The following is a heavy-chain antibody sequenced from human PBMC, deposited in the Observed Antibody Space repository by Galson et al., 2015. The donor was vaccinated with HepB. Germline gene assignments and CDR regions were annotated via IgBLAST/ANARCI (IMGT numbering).Heavy chain of an antibody. J-gene: IGHJ4*02. D-gene: IGHD7-27*01. CDR2: ISGSGGAT. V-gene: IGHV3-23*01. CDR3: AIGLRGLGTFDF. CDR1: EFTVSNYA. Sequence: SLRLSCAVSEFTVSNYAMSWVRQAPGKGLEWVSAISGSGGATYYADSVKGRSTISRDNSKNTLYLQVNSLRAEDTAVYFCAIGLRGLGTFDFWGQGTLVTVSS.